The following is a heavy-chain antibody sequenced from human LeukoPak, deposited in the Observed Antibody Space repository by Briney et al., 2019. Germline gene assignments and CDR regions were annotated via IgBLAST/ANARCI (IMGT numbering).Heavy chain of an antibody. CDR1: GYTFISYD. V-gene: IGHV1-8*02. J-gene: IGHJ5*02. D-gene: IGHD3-3*02. CDR2: MNPNSGNT. Sequence: ASVKVSCTASGYTFISYDINWVRQAPGQGLEWMGCMNPNSGNTGAAQKFQGRVTITRNTSKSTAYMDLSSLRSEETAVSSCERVSHSFNWFDPWGRGTLTTVSS. CDR3: ERVSHSFNWFDP.